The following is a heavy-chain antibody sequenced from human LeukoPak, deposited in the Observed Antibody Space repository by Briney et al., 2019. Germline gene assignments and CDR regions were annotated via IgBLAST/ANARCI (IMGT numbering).Heavy chain of an antibody. V-gene: IGHV4-4*07. Sequence: PSETLSLTCTVSGGSISSYYWSWIRQPAGKGLEWIGRIYTSGSTNYNPSLRSRVTMSVDTSKNQFSLKLSPVTAADTAVYYCARERNPSTNDAFDIWGQGTMVTVSS. CDR3: ARERNPSTNDAFDI. D-gene: IGHD1-14*01. CDR1: GGSISSYY. CDR2: IYTSGST. J-gene: IGHJ3*02.